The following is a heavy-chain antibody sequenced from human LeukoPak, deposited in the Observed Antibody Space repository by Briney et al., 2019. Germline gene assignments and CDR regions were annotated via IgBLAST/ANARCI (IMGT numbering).Heavy chain of an antibody. V-gene: IGHV3-23*01. D-gene: IGHD6-6*01. CDR1: GFTFSSYA. Sequence: GGSLRLSCAASGFTFSSYAMSWVRQAPGKGLEWVSAISGSGGSTYYADSVKGRFTISRDNSKHTLYLQMNSLRAEDTAVYYCAKHLEYSSSSLDYWGQGTLVTVSS. J-gene: IGHJ4*02. CDR3: AKHLEYSSSSLDY. CDR2: ISGSGGST.